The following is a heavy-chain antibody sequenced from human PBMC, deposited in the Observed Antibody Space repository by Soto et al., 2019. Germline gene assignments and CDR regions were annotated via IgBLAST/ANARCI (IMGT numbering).Heavy chain of an antibody. D-gene: IGHD2-2*01. CDR2: IYYSGST. CDR1: GGSISSYY. J-gene: IGHJ4*02. V-gene: IGHV4-59*01. CDR3: ARAPRYFSSTSCYAPIDY. Sequence: SETLSLTCTVSGGSISSYYWSWIRQPPGKGLEWIGYIYYSGSTNYNPSLKSRVTISVDTSKNQFSLKLSSVTAADTAVYYCARAPRYFSSTSCYAPIDYWGQGTLVTVSS.